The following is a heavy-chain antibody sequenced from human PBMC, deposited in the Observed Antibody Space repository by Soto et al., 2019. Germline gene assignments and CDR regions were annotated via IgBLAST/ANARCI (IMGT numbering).Heavy chain of an antibody. CDR3: ARVNYYGSGSYQDFFYFYALDV. J-gene: IGHJ6*02. D-gene: IGHD3-10*01. Sequence: PSVKVSCKTSGYTFSTYDINWVRQAPGQGLEWMGWMNPNSGDTGYAQKFLGRLTMTRDSSIRTVYMELSSLSSEDTAVYYCARVNYYGSGSYQDFFYFYALDVWGQGTTVTVSS. CDR1: GYTFSTYD. CDR2: MNPNSGDT. V-gene: IGHV1-8*01.